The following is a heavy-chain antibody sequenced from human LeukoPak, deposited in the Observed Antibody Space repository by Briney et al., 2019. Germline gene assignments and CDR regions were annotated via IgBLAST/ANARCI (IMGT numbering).Heavy chain of an antibody. CDR2: ISAYNGNT. D-gene: IGHD3-10*01. CDR3: ARDPSMIRGENTPYFDY. Sequence: ASVKVSCKASGYTFTGYYMHWVRQAPGQGLEWMGWISAYNGNTNYAQKLQGRVTITADESTSTAYMELNSLRSEDTAVYYCARDPSMIRGENTPYFDYWGQGTLVTVSS. J-gene: IGHJ4*02. CDR1: GYTFTGYY. V-gene: IGHV1-18*04.